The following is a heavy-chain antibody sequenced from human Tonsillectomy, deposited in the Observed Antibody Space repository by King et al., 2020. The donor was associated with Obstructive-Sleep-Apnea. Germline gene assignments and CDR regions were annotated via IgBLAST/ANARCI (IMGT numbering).Heavy chain of an antibody. J-gene: IGHJ5*02. CDR1: GFSLGDGAFY. Sequence: VQLQESGPGLVKPSQTLSLTCTVSGFSLGDGAFYWGWVRQPPGKGLGWIGYMYFSGRTYYNPSLKLRVLLSVDTSKNQFSLRLTSVTVSDTAGYYCARAPGIQGASRFDPWGQGILVTVSS. CDR3: ARAPGIQGASRFDP. D-gene: IGHD1-26*01. V-gene: IGHV4-31*03. CDR2: MYFSGRT.